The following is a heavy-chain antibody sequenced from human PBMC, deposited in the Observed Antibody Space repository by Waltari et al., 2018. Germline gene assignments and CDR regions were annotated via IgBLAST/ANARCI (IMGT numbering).Heavy chain of an antibody. J-gene: IGHJ3*02. CDR2: IYYRGST. CDR3: ARVQVVVVAATTYDAFDI. D-gene: IGHD2-15*01. CDR1: GGPISSHY. Sequence: QVQLQESGPGLVKPSETLSLTCTVSGGPISSHYWRWIRQPPGKGLEWIGYIYYRGSTNYNPSLKSRVTISVDTSKNQFSLKLSSVTAADTAVYYCARVQVVVVAATTYDAFDIWGQGTMVTVSS. V-gene: IGHV4-59*11.